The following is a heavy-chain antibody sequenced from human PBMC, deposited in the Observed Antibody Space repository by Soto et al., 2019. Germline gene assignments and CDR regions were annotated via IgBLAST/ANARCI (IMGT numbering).Heavy chain of an antibody. Sequence: GGSLRLSCAASGFTFSSYAMSWVRQAPGKGLEWVSAISGSGGSTYYADSVKGRFTISRDNSKKTLYLQMNSLRAEDTALYYCAKISAPNCSGGSCYFDYWGQEPWSPSPQ. V-gene: IGHV3-23*01. J-gene: IGHJ4*01. CDR3: AKISAPNCSGGSCYFDY. D-gene: IGHD2-15*01. CDR1: GFTFSSYA. CDR2: ISGSGGST.